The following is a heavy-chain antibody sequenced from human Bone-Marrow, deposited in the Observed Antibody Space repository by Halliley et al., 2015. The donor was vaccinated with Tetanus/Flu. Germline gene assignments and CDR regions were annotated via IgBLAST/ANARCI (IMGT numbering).Heavy chain of an antibody. CDR3: ARPSIDTYVGTFDS. V-gene: IGHV3-53*01. CDR2: IYSDSRL. J-gene: IGHJ4*02. Sequence: EWVSLIYSDSRLYYADSVKGRFAISRDNFKNTLYLQMNSLRAEDTALYYCARPSIDTYVGTFDSWGQGILVTISS. D-gene: IGHD1-26*01.